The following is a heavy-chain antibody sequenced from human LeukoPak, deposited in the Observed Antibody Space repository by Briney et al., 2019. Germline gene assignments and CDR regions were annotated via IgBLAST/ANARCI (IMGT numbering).Heavy chain of an antibody. CDR2: ISWNSGSI. CDR3: AKGVRDSSGYYFDY. V-gene: IGHV3-9*01. J-gene: IGHJ4*02. CDR1: GFTFDDYA. D-gene: IGHD3-22*01. Sequence: PGGSLRLSCAASGFTFDDYAMHWVRQAPGKGLEWVSGISWNSGSIGYADSVKGRFTISRDNAKNSLYLQMNSLRAEDTALYYCAKGVRDSSGYYFDYWGQGTLVTVSS.